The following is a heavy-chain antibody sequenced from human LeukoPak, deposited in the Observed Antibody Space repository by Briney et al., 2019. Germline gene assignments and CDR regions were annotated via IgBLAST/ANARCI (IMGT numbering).Heavy chain of an antibody. CDR1: GYTFTGYY. CDR3: ARDHCVSSGCYEDYYYGMDV. D-gene: IGHD2-2*01. V-gene: IGHV1-2*02. CDR2: INPNSGGT. Sequence: GASVKVSCKASGYTFTGYYMQWVRQAPGQGLEWMGWINPNSGGTNYAQKLQGRVTMTRDTSISTAYMELSRLRSDDTAVYFCARDHCVSSGCYEDYYYGMDVWGRGTTVTVSS. J-gene: IGHJ6*02.